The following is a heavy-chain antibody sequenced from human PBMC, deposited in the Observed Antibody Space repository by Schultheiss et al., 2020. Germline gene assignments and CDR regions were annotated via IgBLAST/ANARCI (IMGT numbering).Heavy chain of an antibody. D-gene: IGHD4-17*01. CDR3: ARDLLSTVTTTGYYYYGMDV. V-gene: IGHV3-13*01. CDR2: IGTAGDT. J-gene: IGHJ6*02. CDR1: GFTFSSYD. Sequence: GESLKISCAASGFTFSSYDMHWVRQATGKGLEWVSAIGTAGDTYYPGSVKGRFTISRENAKNSLYLQMNSLRAGDTAVYYCARDLLSTVTTTGYYYYGMDVWGQGTTVTVSS.